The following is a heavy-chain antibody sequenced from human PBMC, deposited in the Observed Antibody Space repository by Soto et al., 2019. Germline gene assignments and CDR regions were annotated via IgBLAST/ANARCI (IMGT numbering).Heavy chain of an antibody. CDR1: GFTFSTYW. V-gene: IGHV3-7*01. Sequence: GGSLRLSCEASGFTFSTYWMTWVRQAPGKGLEWVASIKQDGSEKYSVDSVKGRFTISRDNAKNTLYLQMNSLRAEDTAVYYCARVRSTDGWFDPWGQGTLVTVSS. J-gene: IGHJ5*02. D-gene: IGHD4-4*01. CDR3: ARVRSTDGWFDP. CDR2: IKQDGSEK.